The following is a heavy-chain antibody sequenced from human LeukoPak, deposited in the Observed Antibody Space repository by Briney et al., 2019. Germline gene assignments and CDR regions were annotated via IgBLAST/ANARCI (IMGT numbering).Heavy chain of an antibody. CDR1: GDSVSTNSEA. J-gene: IGHJ4*02. V-gene: IGHV6-1*01. CDR3: ARGTGTFDY. D-gene: IGHD3-10*01. Sequence: SQTLSLTCAISGDSVSTNSEAWNWFRQSPSRGLEWLGRTYYRSKWYNDYAVSVKSRITISPDTSKNQFSLQLNSVTPDDTAVYYCARGTGTFDYWGQGTLVTVSS. CDR2: TYYRSKWYN.